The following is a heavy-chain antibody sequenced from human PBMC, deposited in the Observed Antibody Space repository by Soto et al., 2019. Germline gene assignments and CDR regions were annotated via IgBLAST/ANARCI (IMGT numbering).Heavy chain of an antibody. V-gene: IGHV4-39*01. CDR2: IYYSGST. J-gene: IGHJ5*02. Sequence: SETLSLTCPVSGGSISSSSYYWGWIRQPPGKGLEWIGSIYYSGSTYYNPSLKSRVTISVDTSKNQFSLKLSSVTAADTAVYYCASPKIAFYNWFDPWGQGTLVTVS. CDR3: ASPKIAFYNWFDP. D-gene: IGHD3-3*02. CDR1: GGSISSSSYY.